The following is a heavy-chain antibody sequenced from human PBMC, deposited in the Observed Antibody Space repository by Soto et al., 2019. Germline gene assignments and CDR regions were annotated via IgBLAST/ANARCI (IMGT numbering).Heavy chain of an antibody. V-gene: IGHV4-4*02. D-gene: IGHD6-13*01. CDR1: GGSISSSNW. CDR3: ARTTQQLVRYFDY. J-gene: IGHJ4*02. CDR2: IYHSGST. Sequence: QVELQESGPGLVKPSGTLSLTCAVSGGSISSSNWWSWVRQPPGKGLGWIGEIYHSGSTNYNPSLQSRVTISVDKSKNQYSLKLSYVTAAGTAVYYCARTTQQLVRYFDYWGQGTLVTVSS.